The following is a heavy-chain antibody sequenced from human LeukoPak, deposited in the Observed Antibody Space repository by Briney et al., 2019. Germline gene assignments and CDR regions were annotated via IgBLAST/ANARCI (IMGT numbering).Heavy chain of an antibody. D-gene: IGHD4-23*01. J-gene: IGHJ4*02. CDR3: ARNYGGNSGTGY. V-gene: IGHV3-7*04. CDR1: GFIFNNYV. Sequence: GGSLRLSCAASGFIFNNYVMNWVRQAPGKGLEWVANIKQDGGEKYYVDSVKGRFTISRDNAENSLYLQMSSLRAEDTAVYYCARNYGGNSGTGYWGQGTLVTVSS. CDR2: IKQDGGEK.